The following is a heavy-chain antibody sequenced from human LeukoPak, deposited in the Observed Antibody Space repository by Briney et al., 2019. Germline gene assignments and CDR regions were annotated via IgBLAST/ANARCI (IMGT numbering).Heavy chain of an antibody. J-gene: IGHJ4*02. Sequence: PSVKVSCKASGYIFIGYYMYWVRQAPGQGLEWMGRINPDSGGTEYAQNLQGRITMTRDTSISTAYMELSRLGSDDTAVYYCARGEDCGGGSCVKYWGQGTPVTVSS. CDR2: INPDSGGT. V-gene: IGHV1-2*06. CDR3: ARGEDCGGGSCVKY. CDR1: GYIFIGYY. D-gene: IGHD2-15*01.